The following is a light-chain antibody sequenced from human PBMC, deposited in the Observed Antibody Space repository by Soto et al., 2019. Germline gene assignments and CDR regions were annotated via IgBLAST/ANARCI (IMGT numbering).Light chain of an antibody. J-gene: IGKJ1*01. V-gene: IGKV3-11*01. CDR3: QQRSNWPPTWT. CDR1: QSVSSY. CDR2: DAS. Sequence: IVLTQSPATLSLSPGERATLSCRASQSVSSYLAWYQQKPGQAPRLLIYDASNRATGIPARFSGSGSGTDFTLTISSLEPEDFAVNYCQQRSNWPPTWTFGQGTKVDIK.